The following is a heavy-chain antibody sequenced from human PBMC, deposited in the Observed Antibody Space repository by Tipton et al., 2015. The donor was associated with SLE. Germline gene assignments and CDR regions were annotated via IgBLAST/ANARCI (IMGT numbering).Heavy chain of an antibody. CDR1: GFNFSTYG. J-gene: IGHJ4*02. Sequence: GSLRLSCAASGFNFSTYGAHWVRQAPGQGLEWVFFIRSDGGSKFYADSVRGRFTISRDNSKNTLYLKMNSLRPEDTAVYYCAKDGPVCDCWGQGTLVAVSS. CDR3: AKDGPVCDC. D-gene: IGHD3-16*01. V-gene: IGHV3-30*02. CDR2: IRSDGGSK.